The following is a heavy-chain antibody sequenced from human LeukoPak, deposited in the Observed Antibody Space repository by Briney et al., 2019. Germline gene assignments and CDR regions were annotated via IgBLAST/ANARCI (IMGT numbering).Heavy chain of an antibody. Sequence: SETLSLTCTVSGGSISSGDYYWSWIRQPPGKGLEWIGYIYYSGSTYYNPSLKSRVTISVDTSKNQFSLKLSSVTAADTAVYYCARGGRAVPVTYWGQGTLVTVSS. CDR2: IYYSGST. V-gene: IGHV4-30-4*08. CDR1: GGSISSGDYY. CDR3: ARGGRAVPVTY. J-gene: IGHJ4*02. D-gene: IGHD2-2*01.